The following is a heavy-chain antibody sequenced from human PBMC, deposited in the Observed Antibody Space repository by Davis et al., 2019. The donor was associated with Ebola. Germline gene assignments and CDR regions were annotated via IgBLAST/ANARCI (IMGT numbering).Heavy chain of an antibody. CDR2: ISYDGSNK. V-gene: IGHV3-30-3*01. CDR1: GFTFSSYA. D-gene: IGHD4-17*01. Sequence: GESLKISCAASGFTFSSYAMHWVRQAPGKGLGWVAVISYDGSNKYYADSVKGRFTISRDNSKNTLYLQMNSLRAEDTAVYYCARDRLSTGYGMDVWGQGTTVTVSS. J-gene: IGHJ6*02. CDR3: ARDRLSTGYGMDV.